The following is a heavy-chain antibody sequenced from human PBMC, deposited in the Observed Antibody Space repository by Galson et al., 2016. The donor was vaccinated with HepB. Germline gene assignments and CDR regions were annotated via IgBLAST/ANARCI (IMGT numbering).Heavy chain of an antibody. J-gene: IGHJ4*02. V-gene: IGHV3-21*01. D-gene: IGHD4-17*01. Sequence: SLRLSCAASGFPFSQYNMNWVRQAPGKGLEWVSFISSSSSYIYYVDSVKGRFTISRDNAKNSLYLQMDSLRAEDTAVYYCAREPHDFGDYGVDYWGQGTLVTVSS. CDR3: AREPHDFGDYGVDY. CDR1: GFPFSQYN. CDR2: ISSSSSYI.